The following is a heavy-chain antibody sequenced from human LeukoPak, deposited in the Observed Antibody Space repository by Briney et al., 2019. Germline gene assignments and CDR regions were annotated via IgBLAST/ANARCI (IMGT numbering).Heavy chain of an antibody. V-gene: IGHV3-48*02. CDR3: ARDRPLLWFGELFPTGFDY. Sequence: GGSLRLSCAASGFTFGSYSMNWVRQAPGKGLEWVSYISSSSSTIYYADSVKGRFTISRDNAKNSLYLQMNSLRDEDTAVYYCARDRPLLWFGELFPTGFDYWGQGTLVTVSS. CDR1: GFTFGSYS. CDR2: ISSSSSTI. D-gene: IGHD3-10*01. J-gene: IGHJ4*02.